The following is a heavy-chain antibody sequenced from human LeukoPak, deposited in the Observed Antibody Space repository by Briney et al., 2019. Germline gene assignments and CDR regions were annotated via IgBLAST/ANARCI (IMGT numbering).Heavy chain of an antibody. CDR1: GFTFHDHG. V-gene: IGHV3-20*04. J-gene: IGHJ3*01. CDR2: INWNGNDK. CDR3: ASDTLVDNAFDL. D-gene: IGHD2-8*02. Sequence: GGSLRLSWAASGFTFHDHGASWVRQAPGKGLEWVSGINWNGNDKNYADSVKGRFTISRDNMKNILYLQMNSLRVEDTAVYYCASDTLVDNAFDLWGQGTMVTVSS.